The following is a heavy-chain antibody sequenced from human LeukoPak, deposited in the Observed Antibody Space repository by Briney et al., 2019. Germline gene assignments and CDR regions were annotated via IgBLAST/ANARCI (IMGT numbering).Heavy chain of an antibody. J-gene: IGHJ6*03. V-gene: IGHV3-48*03. D-gene: IGHD6-13*01. CDR2: ISSSGSTI. Sequence: GGSLRLSCAASGFTFDDYGMSWVRQAPGKGLEWVSYISSSGSTIYYADSVKGRFTISRDNAKNSLYLQMNSLRAEDTAVYYCTRGGIYSSSGLTHYSYYYMDVWGKGTTVTVSS. CDR1: GFTFDDYG. CDR3: TRGGIYSSSGLTHYSYYYMDV.